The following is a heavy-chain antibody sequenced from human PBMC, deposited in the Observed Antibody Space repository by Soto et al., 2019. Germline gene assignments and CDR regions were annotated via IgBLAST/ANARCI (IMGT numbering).Heavy chain of an antibody. CDR2: INAGNGNA. CDR3: ARDPSYYGMDV. Sequence: GASVKVSCKASGYTFTGYAMHWVRQAPGQRLEWMGWINAGNGNAKYSQKFQGRVTITRDTSASTAYMELSSLRSEDTAVYYCARDPSYYGMDVWGQGTTVTVSS. V-gene: IGHV1-3*01. J-gene: IGHJ6*02. CDR1: GYTFTGYA.